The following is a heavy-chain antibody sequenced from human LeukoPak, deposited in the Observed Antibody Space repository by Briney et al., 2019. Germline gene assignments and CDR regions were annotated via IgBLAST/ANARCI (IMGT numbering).Heavy chain of an antibody. V-gene: IGHV3-49*04. Sequence: GGSLRLSCTASGFTFGDYAMSWVRQAPGKGLEWVGFIRSKAYGGTTEYAASVKGRFTISRDDSKSIAYLQMNSLKTEDTAVYYCTRDLKWNDAFDIWGQGTLVTVSS. J-gene: IGHJ3*02. CDR3: TRDLKWNDAFDI. CDR1: GFTFGDYA. D-gene: IGHD1-1*01. CDR2: IRSKAYGGTT.